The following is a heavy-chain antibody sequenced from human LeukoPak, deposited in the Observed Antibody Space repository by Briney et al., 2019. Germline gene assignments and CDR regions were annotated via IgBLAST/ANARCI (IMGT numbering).Heavy chain of an antibody. V-gene: IGHV1-8*01. D-gene: IGHD3-10*01. J-gene: IGHJ5*02. CDR1: GYTFSSYE. CDR2: MNPNSGNT. CDR3: VRLFVQEPSGWFDP. Sequence: ASVKVSCKTSGYTFSSYEINWVRQPPGQGLEWMGWMNPNSGNTAYAQKFQGRVTMTRDVSIRTAYMELSSLRSEDTAVYYCVRLFVQEPSGWFDPWGQGTLVTVSS.